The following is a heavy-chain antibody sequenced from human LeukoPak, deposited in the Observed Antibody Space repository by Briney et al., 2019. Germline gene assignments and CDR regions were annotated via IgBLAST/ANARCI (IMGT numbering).Heavy chain of an antibody. J-gene: IGHJ2*01. CDR2: ISGSGGST. Sequence: GGSLRLSCAASGLTVSSNYMTWVRQAPGKGLEWVSAISGSGGSTYYADSVKGRFTISRDNSKNTLYLQMNSLRAEDTAVYYRAKVKAVAPFGCFDLWGRGTLVTVSS. CDR1: GLTVSSNY. CDR3: AKVKAVAPFGCFDL. V-gene: IGHV3-23*01. D-gene: IGHD6-19*01.